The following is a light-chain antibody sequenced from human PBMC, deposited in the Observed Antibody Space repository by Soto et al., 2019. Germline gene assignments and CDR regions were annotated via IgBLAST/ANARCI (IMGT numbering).Light chain of an antibody. J-gene: IGKJ5*01. V-gene: IGKV3-20*01. Sequence: EIVMTQSPVTLSVSPGERATLSCRASQSVRNNYLAWYQHKPGQAPRLLISGASRRATGIPDRFSGSASGTDFTLTISRLEPEDFAVYFCQQYSDLPMTFGQGTRLEIK. CDR2: GAS. CDR3: QQYSDLPMT. CDR1: QSVRNNY.